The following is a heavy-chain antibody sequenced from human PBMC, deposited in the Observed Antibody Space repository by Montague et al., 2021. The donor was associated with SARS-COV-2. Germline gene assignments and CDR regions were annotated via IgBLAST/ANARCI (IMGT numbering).Heavy chain of an antibody. CDR3: ARGLSGSYSGGWVPVALFDWYHYMDV. CDR1: GGSFSGYY. J-gene: IGHJ6*03. Sequence: ETLSLTCAVYGGSFSGYYWSWVRRPPGKGLEWIGEITHSGNTXXXPXXXSRXTISVDTSKNQFSLTLTSVTAADAAVYYCARGLSGSYSGGWVPVALFDWYHYMDVWGKGITVTVSS. V-gene: IGHV4-34*01. CDR2: ITHSGNT. D-gene: IGHD6-25*01.